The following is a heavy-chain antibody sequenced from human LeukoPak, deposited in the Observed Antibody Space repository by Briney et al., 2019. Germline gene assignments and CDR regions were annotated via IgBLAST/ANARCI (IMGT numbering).Heavy chain of an antibody. D-gene: IGHD5-12*01. V-gene: IGHV3-74*01. CDR3: ARDTRYSGYFGPYY. J-gene: IGHJ4*02. Sequence: GGSLRLSCAASGFTFSSYWMHWVRQAPGKGLVWVSRINSDGSSTSYADSVKGRFTISRDNSKNTLYLQMNSLRAEDTAVYYCARDTRYSGYFGPYYWGQGTLVTVSS. CDR1: GFTFSSYW. CDR2: INSDGSST.